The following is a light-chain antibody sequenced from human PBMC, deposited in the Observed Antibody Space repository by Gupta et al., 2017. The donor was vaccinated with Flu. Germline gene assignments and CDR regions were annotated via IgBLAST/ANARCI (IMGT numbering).Light chain of an antibody. CDR1: SNNVGNEG. CDR3: SEWDSSLRAGV. Sequence: TVTRTCTGNSNNVGNEGAGWLQQHQGNPPKRRAYRSDDRPSGISERFSASRSGNKASLKIRGLQPEDEADDYCSEWDSSLRAGVFGGGTKMTGL. J-gene: IGLJ3*02. V-gene: IGLV10-54*04. CDR2: RSD.